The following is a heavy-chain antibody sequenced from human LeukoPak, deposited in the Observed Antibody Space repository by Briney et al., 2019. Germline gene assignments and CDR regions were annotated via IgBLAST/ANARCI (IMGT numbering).Heavy chain of an antibody. J-gene: IGHJ5*02. D-gene: IGHD3-3*01. CDR3: ARQDITIFGVVQVDWFDP. V-gene: IGHV1-2*02. CDR2: INPKSGGT. Sequence: ASVKVSCKASGYTFTDYYMHGVRQAPGQGREWMGWINPKSGGTKYAQKFQGRVTMTRDTSISTAYMELSRLRSDDTAVYYCARQDITIFGVVQVDWFDPWGQGTLVTVSS. CDR1: GYTFTDYY.